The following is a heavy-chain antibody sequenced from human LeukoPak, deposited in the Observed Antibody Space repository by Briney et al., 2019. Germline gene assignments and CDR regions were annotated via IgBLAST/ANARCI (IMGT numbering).Heavy chain of an antibody. J-gene: IGHJ6*04. D-gene: IGHD3-10*02. CDR3: AELGITMIGGV. CDR2: ISGSGGST. CDR1: EFIVSINY. Sequence: GGSLRLSCAASEFIVSINYMTWVRQAPGKGLEWVSAISGSGGSTYYADSVKGRFTISRDNAKNSLYLQMNSLRAEDTAVYYCAELGITMIGGVWGKGTTVTISS. V-gene: IGHV3-69-1*02.